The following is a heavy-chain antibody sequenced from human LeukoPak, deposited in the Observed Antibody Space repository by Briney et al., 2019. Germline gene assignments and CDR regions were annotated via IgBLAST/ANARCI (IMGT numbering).Heavy chain of an antibody. CDR1: GFTFSSYA. D-gene: IGHD7-27*01. J-gene: IGHJ4*02. CDR2: ISGSGGST. Sequence: GGSLRLSCAASGFTFSSYAMSWVRQAPGKGLEWVPAISGSGGSTYYADSVKGRFTISRDNSKNTLYLQMNSLRAEDTAVYYCAKSLLGELGTDYWGQGTLVTVSS. CDR3: AKSLLGELGTDY. V-gene: IGHV3-23*01.